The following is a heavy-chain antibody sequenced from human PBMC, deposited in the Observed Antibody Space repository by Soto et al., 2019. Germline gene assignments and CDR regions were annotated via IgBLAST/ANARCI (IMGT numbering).Heavy chain of an antibody. D-gene: IGHD2-8*01. V-gene: IGHV1-2*04. J-gene: IGHJ6*02. Sequence: ASVKVSCKASGYSFTDYHIHWVRQAPGQGLEWLGRINPKSGGTSTAQKFQGWVTMTTDTSISTASMELTRLTSDDTAIYYCARGDSTDCSDGVCSFFYNHDMDVWGQGTTVTVSS. CDR1: GYSFTDYH. CDR2: INPKSGGT. CDR3: ARGDSTDCSDGVCSFFYNHDMDV.